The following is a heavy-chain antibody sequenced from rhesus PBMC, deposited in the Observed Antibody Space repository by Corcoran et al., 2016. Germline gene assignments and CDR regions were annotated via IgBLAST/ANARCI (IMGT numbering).Heavy chain of an antibody. Sequence: QVTLKESGPALVKPTQTLTLTCTFSGFSLSPSGMRVNWIRQPPGKALEWLARSEWNDYRYYTASLKSRLAISKDTSQNQVVLTMTNMDPKDTATYYCSRQNYVDDYAYFGDFYFDSWGQGVLVTVSS. CDR1: GFSLSPSGMR. CDR3: SRQNYVDDYAYFGDFYFDS. CDR2: SEWNDYR. D-gene: IGHD3-9*01. J-gene: IGHJ4*01. V-gene: IGHV2S2*01.